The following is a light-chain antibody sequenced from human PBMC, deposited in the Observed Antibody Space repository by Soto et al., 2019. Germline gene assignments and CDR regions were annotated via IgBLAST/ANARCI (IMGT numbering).Light chain of an antibody. V-gene: IGKV4-1*01. J-gene: IGKJ1*01. CDR2: WAS. CDR1: QSVLSSSNNRNY. CDR3: QQYYSTCWT. Sequence: DIVMTQSPDSLAVPLGERATINCKSSQSVLSSSNNRNYLAWFQLKPGQPPKLLIYWASTRESGVPDRFSGSGSGTDFTLTISSLQAEDVAVYYCQQYYSTCWTFGQGTKVDIK.